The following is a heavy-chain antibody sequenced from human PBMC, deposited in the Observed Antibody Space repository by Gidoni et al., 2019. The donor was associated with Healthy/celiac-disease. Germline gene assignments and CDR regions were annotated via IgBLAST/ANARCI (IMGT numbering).Heavy chain of an antibody. V-gene: IGHV3-9*01. Sequence: EVQLVEHGGGLLQPGRYLRRSCAASACTFDDYAMHWVRPAPGKGLEWVSGISWNSGSIGYADSVKGRFSISRDNAKNSLYLQMNSLRAEDTALYYCAKDIGIVVAYAFDIWGQVTMVTVSS. CDR1: ACTFDDYA. J-gene: IGHJ3*02. CDR2: ISWNSGSI. CDR3: AKDIGIVVAYAFDI. D-gene: IGHD3-22*01.